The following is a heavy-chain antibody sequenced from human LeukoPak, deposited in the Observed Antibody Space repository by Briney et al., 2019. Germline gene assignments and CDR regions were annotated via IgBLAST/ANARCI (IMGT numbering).Heavy chain of an antibody. Sequence: KTSETLSLTCTVSGGSISSYYWSWIRQPPGKGLEWIGYIYYSGSTNYNPSLKSRVTISVDTSKNQFSLKLSSVTAADTAVYYCASRNWDSGGFDIWGQGTMVTVSS. CDR2: IYYSGST. J-gene: IGHJ3*02. D-gene: IGHD1-7*01. V-gene: IGHV4-59*01. CDR3: ASRNWDSGGFDI. CDR1: GGSISSYY.